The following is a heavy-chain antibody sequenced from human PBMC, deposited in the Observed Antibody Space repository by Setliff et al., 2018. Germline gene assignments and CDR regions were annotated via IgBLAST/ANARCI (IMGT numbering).Heavy chain of an antibody. CDR1: GYTLTNYY. J-gene: IGHJ3*02. CDR2: INPSGGLT. CDR3: ARDRYYNSWSGTSITAPHDAFDI. Sequence: GASVKVSCKASGYTLTNYYMHWVRQAPGQGLEWTGIINPSGGLTRFAQKFQGRVTMTRDTSTSTVYMEVSSLRSEDTAVYYCARDRYYNSWSGTSITAPHDAFDIWGQGTMVTVSS. V-gene: IGHV1-46*03. D-gene: IGHD3-3*01.